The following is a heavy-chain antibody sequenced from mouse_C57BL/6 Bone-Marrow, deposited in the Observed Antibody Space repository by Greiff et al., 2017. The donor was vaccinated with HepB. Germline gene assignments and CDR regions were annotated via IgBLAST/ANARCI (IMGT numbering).Heavy chain of an antibody. CDR3: ARHGGLRRPFAY. Sequence: EVQGVESGGDLVKPGGSLKLSCAASGFTFSSYGMSWVRQTPDKRLEWVATISSGGSYTYYPDRVKGRFTISRDNAKNTLYLQMSSLKSEDTAMYYCARHGGLRRPFAYWGQGTLVTVSA. CDR1: GFTFSSYG. D-gene: IGHD2-4*01. V-gene: IGHV5-6*01. CDR2: ISSGGSYT. J-gene: IGHJ3*01.